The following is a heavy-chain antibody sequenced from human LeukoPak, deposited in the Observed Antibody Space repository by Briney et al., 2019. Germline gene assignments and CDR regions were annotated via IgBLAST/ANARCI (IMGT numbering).Heavy chain of an antibody. Sequence: GRSLRLSCAASGFTFSSYGMHWVRQAPGKGLEWVAVIWYDGSNKYYADSVKGRFTISRDNSKNTLYLQMNSLRAEDTAVYYCAREYCGGDCYARGHAFDIWGQGAMVTVSS. J-gene: IGHJ3*02. CDR1: GFTFSSYG. V-gene: IGHV3-33*01. D-gene: IGHD2-21*02. CDR3: AREYCGGDCYARGHAFDI. CDR2: IWYDGSNK.